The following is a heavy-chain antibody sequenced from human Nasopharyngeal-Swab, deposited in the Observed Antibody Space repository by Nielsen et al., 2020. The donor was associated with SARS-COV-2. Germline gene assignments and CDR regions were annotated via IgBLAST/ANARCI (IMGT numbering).Heavy chain of an antibody. D-gene: IGHD2-8*02. J-gene: IGHJ5*02. CDR2: INHSGST. Sequence: SETLSLTFAVYGGSFSGYYWSWIRQPPGKGLEWIGEINHSGSTNYNPSLKSRVTISVDTSKNQFSLKLSSVTAADTAVYYCARGDIVLVVYAQSNWFDPWGQGTLVTVSS. V-gene: IGHV4-34*01. CDR1: GGSFSGYY. CDR3: ARGDIVLVVYAQSNWFDP.